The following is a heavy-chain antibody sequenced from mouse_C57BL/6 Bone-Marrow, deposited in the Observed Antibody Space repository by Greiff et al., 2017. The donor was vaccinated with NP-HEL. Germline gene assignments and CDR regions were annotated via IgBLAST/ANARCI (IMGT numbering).Heavy chain of an antibody. CDR2: ISSGSSTI. J-gene: IGHJ3*01. D-gene: IGHD2-1*01. CDR1: GFTFSDYR. V-gene: IGHV5-17*01. Sequence: EVQVVESGGGLVKPGGSLKLSCAASGFTFSDYRMHWVRQAPEKGLEWVAYISSGSSTIYYADTVKGRFTISRDNAKNTLFLQMTSLRSEDTAMYYCAGGNPFAYWGQGTLVTVSA. CDR3: AGGNPFAY.